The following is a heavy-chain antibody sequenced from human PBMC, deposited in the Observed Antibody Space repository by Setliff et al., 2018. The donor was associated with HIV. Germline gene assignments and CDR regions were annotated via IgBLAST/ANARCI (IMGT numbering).Heavy chain of an antibody. CDR2: IKEDGSEK. V-gene: IGHV3-7*03. CDR1: GFTLGSDW. J-gene: IGHJ4*02. CDR3: ASLLPVDY. Sequence: GGSLRLSCAASGFTLGSDWMSWVRQAPGKGLEWVASIKEDGSEKYYVVSLKGRFTISRDTAKNTLYLQVSSLRAEDTAVYYCASLLPVDYWGQGTLVTVSS. D-gene: IGHD2-15*01.